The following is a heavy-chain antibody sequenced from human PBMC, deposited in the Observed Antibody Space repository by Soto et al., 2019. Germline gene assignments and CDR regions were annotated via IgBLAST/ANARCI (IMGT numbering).Heavy chain of an antibody. CDR3: AQLPDSSGYYDSRPFDY. CDR2: IIPIFGTA. D-gene: IGHD3-22*01. CDR1: GGTFSSYA. V-gene: IGHV1-69*13. J-gene: IGHJ4*02. Sequence: ASLKVSCKASGGTFSSYAISWVRQAPGQGLEWMGGIIPIFGTANYAQKFQGRVTITADESTSTAYMELSSLRSEDTAVYYCAQLPDSSGYYDSRPFDYWGQGTLVTVSS.